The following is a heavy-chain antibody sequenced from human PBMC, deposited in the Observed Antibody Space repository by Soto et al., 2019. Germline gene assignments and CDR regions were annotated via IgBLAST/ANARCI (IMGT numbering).Heavy chain of an antibody. V-gene: IGHV1-69*06. Sequence: QVQLVQSGAEVKKPGSSVNVSCKASGGTFSSYAISWVRQAPGQGLEWMGGIIPIFGTANYAQKFQGRVTITADKSTSTDYMELSSLRSEDTAVYYCARAGDFWSGYEAHYYYYGMDVWGQGTTVTVSS. CDR2: IIPIFGTA. D-gene: IGHD3-3*01. J-gene: IGHJ6*02. CDR1: GGTFSSYA. CDR3: ARAGDFWSGYEAHYYYYGMDV.